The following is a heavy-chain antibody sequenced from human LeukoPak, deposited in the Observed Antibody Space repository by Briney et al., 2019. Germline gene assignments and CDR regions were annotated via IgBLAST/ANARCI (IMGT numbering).Heavy chain of an antibody. CDR1: GGSFSGYY. D-gene: IGHD6-19*01. V-gene: IGHV4-34*01. J-gene: IGHJ6*02. CDR3: ARDSIAVAGTLWYYYYGMDV. CDR2: INHSGST. Sequence: SETLSLTCAVYGGSFSGYYWSWIRQPPGKGLEWIGEINHSGSTNYNPSLKSRVTISVDTSKNQFSLKLSSVTAADTAMYYCARDSIAVAGTLWYYYYGMDVWGQGTTVTVSS.